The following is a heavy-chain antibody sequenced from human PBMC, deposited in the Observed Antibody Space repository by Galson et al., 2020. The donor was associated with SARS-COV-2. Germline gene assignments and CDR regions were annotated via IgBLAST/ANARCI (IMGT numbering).Heavy chain of an antibody. V-gene: IGHV1-46*01. Sequence: ASVKVSCKASGYTFTSYYMHWVRQAPGQGLEWMGIINPSGGSTSYAQKFQGRVTMTRDTSTSTVYMELSSLRSEDTAVYYCARDRTMVRGPSTEYYYGMDVWGQGTTVTVSS. J-gene: IGHJ6*02. CDR2: INPSGGST. CDR1: GYTFTSYY. D-gene: IGHD3-10*01. CDR3: ARDRTMVRGPSTEYYYGMDV.